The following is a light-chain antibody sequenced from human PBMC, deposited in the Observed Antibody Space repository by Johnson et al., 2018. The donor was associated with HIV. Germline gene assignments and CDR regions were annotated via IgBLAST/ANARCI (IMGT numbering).Light chain of an antibody. J-gene: IGLJ1*01. CDR3: GTWDKSLNTGAV. CDR2: ENN. V-gene: IGLV1-51*02. CDR1: SSNIGYHY. Sequence: QSVLTQPPSVSAAPGQKVTISCSTNSSNIGYHYVSWYQQLPGTAPKLLIYENNKRPSGIPDRFSGSKSGTSATLGIAGLQPGDEADYYCGTWDKSLNTGAVFGTGTKVTVL.